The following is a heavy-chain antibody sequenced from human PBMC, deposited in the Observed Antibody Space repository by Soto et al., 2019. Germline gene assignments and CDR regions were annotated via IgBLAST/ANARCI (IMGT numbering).Heavy chain of an antibody. J-gene: IGHJ4*02. CDR1: GGSISSGGYY. Sequence: PSETLSLTCTVSGGSISSGGYYWSWIRQHPGKGLERIGYIYYSGSTYYNPSLKSRVTISVDTSKNQFSLKLSSVTAADTAVYYCASIGTYYYDSSGHDYWGQGTLVTVSS. V-gene: IGHV4-31*03. D-gene: IGHD3-22*01. CDR3: ASIGTYYYDSSGHDY. CDR2: IYYSGST.